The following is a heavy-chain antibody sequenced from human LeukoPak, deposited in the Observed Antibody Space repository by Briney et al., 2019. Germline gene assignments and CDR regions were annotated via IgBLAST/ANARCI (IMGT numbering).Heavy chain of an antibody. V-gene: IGHV4-59*01. D-gene: IGHD5-18*01. J-gene: IGHJ3*02. CDR2: IYYSGST. CDR3: ARENSYGIFSAFDI. CDR1: GGSISSYY. Sequence: SETLSLTCTVSGGSISSYYWSWIRQPPGKGLEWIGSIYYSGSTYYNPSLKSRVTISVDTSKNQFSLKLSSVTAADTAVYYCARENSYGIFSAFDIWGQGTMVTVSS.